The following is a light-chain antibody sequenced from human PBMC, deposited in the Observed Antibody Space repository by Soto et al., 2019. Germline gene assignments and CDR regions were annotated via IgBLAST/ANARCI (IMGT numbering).Light chain of an antibody. Sequence: QSVLTQPPSVSGAPGQRVTISCTGSSSNIGAGYDVHWYQQLPGTAPKFLIYGNSYRPSGVPERFSGSKSGTSASLAITGLQAEYEADYYCQSSDSRQSAYVFGPGTKVTVL. CDR2: GNS. CDR1: SSNIGAGYD. J-gene: IGLJ1*01. V-gene: IGLV1-40*01. CDR3: QSSDSRQSAYV.